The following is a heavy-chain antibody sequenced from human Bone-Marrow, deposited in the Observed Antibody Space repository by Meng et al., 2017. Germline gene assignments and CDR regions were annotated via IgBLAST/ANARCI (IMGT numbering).Heavy chain of an antibody. Sequence: EVRLLGSGGGLGQPGGSLGLSYAASGFTFRNYVMNWVRQAAGKGLEWVSGITASGDSTYYADFVKGRFTISRDNSKNTLYLQMSSLRAEDTAVYYCVKRTTGTIDWWGQGTLVTVSS. D-gene: IGHD1-7*01. CDR3: VKRTTGTIDW. J-gene: IGHJ1*01. CDR1: GFTFRNYV. CDR2: ITASGDST. V-gene: IGHV3-23*01.